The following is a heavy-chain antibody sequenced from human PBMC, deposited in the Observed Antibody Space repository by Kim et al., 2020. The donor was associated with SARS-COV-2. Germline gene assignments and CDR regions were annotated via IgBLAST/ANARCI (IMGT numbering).Heavy chain of an antibody. V-gene: IGHV3-21*01. CDR1: GFTFSSYS. Sequence: GGSLRLSCAASGFTFSSYSMNWVRQAPGKGLEWVSSISSSSSYIYYADSVKGRFTISRDNAKNSLYLQMNSLRAEDTAVYYCARDRDLWFGELLLVAAIRDAFDIWGQGTMVTVSS. J-gene: IGHJ3*02. CDR3: ARDRDLWFGELLLVAAIRDAFDI. D-gene: IGHD3-10*01. CDR2: ISSSSSYI.